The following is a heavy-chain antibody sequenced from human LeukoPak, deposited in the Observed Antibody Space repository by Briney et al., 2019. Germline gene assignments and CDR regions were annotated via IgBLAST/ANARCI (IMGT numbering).Heavy chain of an antibody. CDR2: INPSGGST. CDR1: GYTFTNYY. J-gene: IGHJ4*02. CDR3: ARGMTTVTTGAALIFGY. Sequence: GASVKVSFKASGYTFTNYYMHWVRQAPGQGLEWMGVINPSGGSTSYAQKFQGRVTMTRDTSTSTVYMELSSLRSEDTAVYYCARGMTTVTTGAALIFGYWGQGTLVTVSS. D-gene: IGHD4-17*01. V-gene: IGHV1-46*01.